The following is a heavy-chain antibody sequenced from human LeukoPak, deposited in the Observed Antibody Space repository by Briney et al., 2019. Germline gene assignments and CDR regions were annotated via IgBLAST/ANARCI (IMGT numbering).Heavy chain of an antibody. CDR1: RYTFNSYE. Sequence: ASVKVSCKASRYTFNSYEINWVRQATGQGLEWMGWMTPYNGNTDYAQKFQGRVTITTDESTSTAYMELSSLRSEDTAVYYCARAPAPSSSGWYLDAFDIWGQGTMVTVSS. CDR2: MTPYNGNT. V-gene: IGHV1-8*01. J-gene: IGHJ3*02. D-gene: IGHD6-19*01. CDR3: ARAPAPSSSGWYLDAFDI.